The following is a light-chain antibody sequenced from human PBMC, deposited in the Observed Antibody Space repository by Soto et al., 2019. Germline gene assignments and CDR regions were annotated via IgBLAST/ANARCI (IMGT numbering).Light chain of an antibody. Sequence: EIVLTQSPVTLSLSPGERATLSCRACQSVTTFLAWYQQKPGQAPRLLIYDASKRPTGIPARFSGSGSGTDFTLTISSLQPEDFAVYYCQQRTNWPLTFGGGTKVQIK. CDR3: QQRTNWPLT. CDR1: QSVTTF. J-gene: IGKJ4*01. CDR2: DAS. V-gene: IGKV3-11*01.